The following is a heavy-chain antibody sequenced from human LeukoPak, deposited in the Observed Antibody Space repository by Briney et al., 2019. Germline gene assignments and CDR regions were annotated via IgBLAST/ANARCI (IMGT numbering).Heavy chain of an antibody. V-gene: IGHV1-18*01. CDR1: GYTFTSYG. CDR3: ARTNVYYYDSSDYYPHFDY. CDR2: ISAYNGNT. J-gene: IGHJ4*02. Sequence: ASVKVSCKASGYTFTSYGISWVRQAPGQGLEWMGWISAYNGNTNYAQKLQGRVTITTDTSTSTAYMELRSLRSDDTAVYYCARTNVYYYDSSDYYPHFDYWGQGTLVTVSS. D-gene: IGHD3-22*01.